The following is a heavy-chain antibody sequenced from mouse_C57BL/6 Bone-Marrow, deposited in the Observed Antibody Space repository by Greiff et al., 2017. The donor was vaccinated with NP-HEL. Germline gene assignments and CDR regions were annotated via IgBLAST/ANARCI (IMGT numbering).Heavy chain of an antibody. Sequence: EVKLQESGPGLVKPSQSLSLTCSVTGYSITSGYYWNWIRQFPGNKLEWMGYISYDGSNNYNPSLKNRISITRDTSKNQFFLKLNSVTTEDTATYDCAKDFDYWGQGTTLTVSS. V-gene: IGHV3-6*01. CDR1: GYSITSGYY. J-gene: IGHJ2*01. CDR3: AKDFDY. CDR2: ISYDGSN.